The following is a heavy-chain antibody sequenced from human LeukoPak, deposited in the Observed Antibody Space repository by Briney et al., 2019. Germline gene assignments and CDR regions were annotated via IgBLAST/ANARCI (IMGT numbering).Heavy chain of an antibody. Sequence: GGSLRLSCAASGFTFNTYWMTWVRQAPGKGLEWVADIKQDGSEKYYVDSVKGRFTISRDNAKNALYLQMNSLRAEDTAFYYCARGGITIFGVVITNDYWGQGTLVTVSS. CDR1: GFTFNTYW. D-gene: IGHD3-3*01. V-gene: IGHV3-7*03. CDR3: ARGGITIFGVVITNDY. J-gene: IGHJ4*02. CDR2: IKQDGSEK.